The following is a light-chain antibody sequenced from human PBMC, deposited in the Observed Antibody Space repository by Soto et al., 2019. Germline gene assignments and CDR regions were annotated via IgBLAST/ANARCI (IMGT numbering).Light chain of an antibody. Sequence: SVLTQPASVSGSPGQSITISCTGTSSDVGGYNCVSWYQHHPGKAPKLMIYDVSDRPSGVSNRFSGSKSGNTASLTISGLQAEDEAEYYCSSYTSSSSYVFGTGTKVTVL. J-gene: IGLJ1*01. CDR1: SSDVGGYNC. V-gene: IGLV2-14*03. CDR2: DVS. CDR3: SSYTSSSSYV.